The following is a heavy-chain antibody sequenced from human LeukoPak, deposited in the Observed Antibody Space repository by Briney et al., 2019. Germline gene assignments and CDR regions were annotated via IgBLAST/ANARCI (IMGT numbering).Heavy chain of an antibody. CDR3: ARTTEGYCRGRSCYSYYYYMDV. CDR2: IYYSGST. CDR1: GGSISSYY. Sequence: KTSETLSLTCTVSGGSISSYYWSWIRQPPGKGLEWIGYIYYSGSTYYNPSLKSRVTISVDTSKNQFSLKLSSVTAADTAVYYCARTTEGYCRGRSCYSYYYYMDVWGKGTMVTVSS. D-gene: IGHD2-15*01. V-gene: IGHV4-59*01. J-gene: IGHJ6*03.